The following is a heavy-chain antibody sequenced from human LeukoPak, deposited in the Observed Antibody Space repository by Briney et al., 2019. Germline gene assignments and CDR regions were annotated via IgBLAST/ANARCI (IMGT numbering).Heavy chain of an antibody. Sequence: GGSLRLSCAASGFTFNSYAMQWVRHAPGKGLEYISGIDSVGDSTYYADSVKGRFSISRDNSRNTVYLQMDSLKAEDMAVYYCARGIRYCGGGSCYHVDPWGQGTLVTVSS. D-gene: IGHD2-15*01. CDR2: IDSVGDST. J-gene: IGHJ5*02. CDR1: GFTFNSYA. CDR3: ARGIRYCGGGSCYHVDP. V-gene: IGHV3-64*02.